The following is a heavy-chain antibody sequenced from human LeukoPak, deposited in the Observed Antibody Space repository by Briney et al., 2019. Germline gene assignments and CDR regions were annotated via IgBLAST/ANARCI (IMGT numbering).Heavy chain of an antibody. CDR3: ARATIADSSTYYIDY. Sequence: AAVKVSCKASGYTFSDYYMHWVRQAPGQGLEWMGWINPNSGGKNYAQKFQGRVTMTRDMSISTAYMAVSRLTSDDTAVYYCARATIADSSTYYIDYWGLGTLVTVSS. V-gene: IGHV1-2*02. D-gene: IGHD3-22*01. CDR1: GYTFSDYY. J-gene: IGHJ4*02. CDR2: INPNSGGK.